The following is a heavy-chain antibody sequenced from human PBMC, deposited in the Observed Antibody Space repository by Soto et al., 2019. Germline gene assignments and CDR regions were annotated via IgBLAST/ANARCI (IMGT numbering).Heavy chain of an antibody. Sequence: EVQLVESGGGLVQPGGSLRLSCVDSGFTFSSYWMSWVRQAPVKGLEWVGKIKQDGSEENYVDSVKGRFTISRDNDKNSMYLQMNSLGAEDTAVYYCARIAASGRGWDVWGQGTTVVVSS. V-gene: IGHV3-7*01. CDR3: ARIAASGRGWDV. D-gene: IGHD6-13*01. J-gene: IGHJ6*02. CDR1: GFTFSSYW. CDR2: IKQDGSEE.